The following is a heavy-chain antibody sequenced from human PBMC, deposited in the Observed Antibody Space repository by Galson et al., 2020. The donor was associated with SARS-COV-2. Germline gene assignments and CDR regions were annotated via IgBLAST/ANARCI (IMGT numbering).Heavy chain of an antibody. J-gene: IGHJ6*02. D-gene: IGHD6-6*01. V-gene: IGHV1-69*13. Sequence: SVKVSCKASGGTFSSYAISWVRQAPGQGLEWMGGIIPIFGTANYAQKFQGRVTITADESTSTAYMELSSLRSEDTAVYYCASQDSSSSLYYYYYGMDVWGQGTTVTVSS. CDR3: ASQDSSSSLYYYYYGMDV. CDR2: IIPIFGTA. CDR1: GGTFSSYA.